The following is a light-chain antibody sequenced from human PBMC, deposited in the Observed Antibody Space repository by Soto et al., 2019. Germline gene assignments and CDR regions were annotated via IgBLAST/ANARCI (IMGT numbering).Light chain of an antibody. CDR3: QSYDSSLSGSYV. Sequence: QSVLTQPASVSGSPGQSITISCTGTSSNVGSYKLVSWYQQHPGKAPKLMIFEVNKRPSGVSNRFSGSKSGNTASLTISGLKVEDEADYYCQSYDSSLSGSYVFGTGTKVTAL. J-gene: IGLJ1*01. CDR2: EVN. CDR1: SSNVGSYKL. V-gene: IGLV2-23*02.